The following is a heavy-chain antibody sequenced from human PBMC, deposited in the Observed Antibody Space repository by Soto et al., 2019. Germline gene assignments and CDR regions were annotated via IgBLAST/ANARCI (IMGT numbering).Heavy chain of an antibody. Sequence: PVKVSCKASGATFSSHAISWVRQAPGQVLEWMGGIIPIFGQANYAQKFQGRVTITADESTSTAYMERSSLRSEDTAVYYCASRFWDGGYYYYGMDVWGHGTTVTVSS. CDR3: ASRFWDGGYYYYGMDV. CDR2: IIPIFGQA. D-gene: IGHD3-3*01. J-gene: IGHJ6*02. CDR1: GATFSSHA. V-gene: IGHV1-69*13.